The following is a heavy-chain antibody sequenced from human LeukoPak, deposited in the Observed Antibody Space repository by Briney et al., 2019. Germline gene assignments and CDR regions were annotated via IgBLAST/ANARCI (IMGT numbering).Heavy chain of an antibody. CDR2: IKQDGSEK. Sequence: PGGSLRLSCAASGFTFSSYWMSWVRQTPGKGLEWVANIKQDGSEKYYVDSVKGRFTISRDNAKNSLYLQMNSLRAEDTAVYNCAREVTAVAGAFDYWGQGTLVTVSS. CDR1: GFTFSSYW. CDR3: AREVTAVAGAFDY. J-gene: IGHJ4*02. V-gene: IGHV3-7*01. D-gene: IGHD6-19*01.